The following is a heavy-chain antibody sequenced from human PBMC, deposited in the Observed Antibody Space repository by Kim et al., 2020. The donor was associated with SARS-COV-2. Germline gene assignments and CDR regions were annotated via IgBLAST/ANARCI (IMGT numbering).Heavy chain of an antibody. D-gene: IGHD6-6*01. CDR2: ISWDGGST. V-gene: IGHV3-43*01. J-gene: IGHJ3*02. CDR1: GFTFDDYT. Sequence: GGSLRLSCAASGFTFDDYTMHWVRQAPGKGLEWVSLISWDGGSTYYADSVKGRFTISRDNSKNSLYLQMNSLRTEDTALYYCAKDMVQYSSSSVAFDIWGQGTMVTVSS. CDR3: AKDMVQYSSSSVAFDI.